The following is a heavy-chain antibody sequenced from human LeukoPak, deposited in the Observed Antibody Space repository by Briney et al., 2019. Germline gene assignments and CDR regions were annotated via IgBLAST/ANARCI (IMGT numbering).Heavy chain of an antibody. V-gene: IGHV3-9*03. Sequence: PGGSLRLSCAASGCTFHDYAMHWVRQVPGKGLEWVSGITWNSGSVLYADSVRGRFTISRDNAKNSLYLQMNSLRPEDMAFYYCAKGLGVASLIAALDMWGQGTMVTL. D-gene: IGHD3/OR15-3a*01. CDR1: GCTFHDYA. J-gene: IGHJ3*02. CDR2: ITWNSGSV. CDR3: AKGLGVASLIAALDM.